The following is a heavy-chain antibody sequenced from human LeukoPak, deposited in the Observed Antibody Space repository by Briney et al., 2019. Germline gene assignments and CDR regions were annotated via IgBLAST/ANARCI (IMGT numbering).Heavy chain of an antibody. Sequence: PPETPSLTCTVPGGSTSSSSYYSGWIRQPPGKGLEWLGSIYCNGSTYYTPSLKFRVTISVDKSKHQFSLKRISVAAADASVYDCASTLTAGYYYYCKDVWGKGTTVTVSS. V-gene: IGHV4-39*07. CDR3: ASTLTAGYYYYCKDV. D-gene: IGHD7-27*01. CDR1: GGSTSSSSYY. CDR2: IYCNGST. J-gene: IGHJ6*03.